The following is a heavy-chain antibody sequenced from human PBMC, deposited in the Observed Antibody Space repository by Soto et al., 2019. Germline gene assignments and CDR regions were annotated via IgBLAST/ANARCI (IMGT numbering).Heavy chain of an antibody. Sequence: GGSLRLSCAASGFTFRNFGMHWVRQAPGKGLEWLAGTSFDGVTSFYADSARGRFTISRDSSKNMLYLHLSRLRAEASAVYYCAKGCSGSWTLRHLDVWGRGSVVTVTS. CDR3: AKGCSGSWTLRHLDV. J-gene: IGHJ2*01. V-gene: IGHV3-30*18. CDR1: GFTFRNFG. CDR2: TSFDGVTS. D-gene: IGHD6-13*01.